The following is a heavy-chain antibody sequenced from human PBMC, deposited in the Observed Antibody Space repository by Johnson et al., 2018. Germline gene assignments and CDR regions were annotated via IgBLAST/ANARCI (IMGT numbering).Heavy chain of an antibody. V-gene: IGHV3-21*01. CDR3: ARGSIRIVATINPSGDV. CDR2: ISSSSSYI. Sequence: VQLVQSEGGLVKPGGSLRLSCAASGFTFSSYSMNWVRQAPGKGLEWVSSISSSSSYIYYADSVKGRFTISRDNAKNSLYLQMNSLRAEDTAVYYCARGSIRIVATINPSGDVWGQGTTVTVSS. CDR1: GFTFSSYS. D-gene: IGHD5-12*01. J-gene: IGHJ6*02.